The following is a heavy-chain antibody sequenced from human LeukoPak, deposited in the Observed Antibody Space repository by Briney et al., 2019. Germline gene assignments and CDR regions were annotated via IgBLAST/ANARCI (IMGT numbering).Heavy chain of an antibody. V-gene: IGHV3-43*01. CDR1: GFTFDDYG. CDR3: AKSGLKGHVPYSATTGYYYYMDV. Sequence: PGGSLRLSCAASGFTFDDYGMSWVRQAPGKGLEWVSLISWDGGSTYYADSVKGRFTISRDNSKNSLYLQMNSLRTEDTALYYCAKSGLKGHVPYSATTGYYYYMDVWGKGTTVTVSS. CDR2: ISWDGGST. D-gene: IGHD5-18*01. J-gene: IGHJ6*03.